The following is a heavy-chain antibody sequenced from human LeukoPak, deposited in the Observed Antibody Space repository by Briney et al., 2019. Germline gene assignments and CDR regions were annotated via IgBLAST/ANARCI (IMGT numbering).Heavy chain of an antibody. Sequence: PGGSLRLSCAASGFTFSIYAMTWVRQAPGKGLEWVSAIGGGDLNTHYADSVKGRFTISRDNSKNTLYLQMNSLRAEDTAIYYCAKGTVTPPADVWGKGTTVTVSS. J-gene: IGHJ6*04. V-gene: IGHV3-23*01. CDR2: IGGGDLNT. D-gene: IGHD4-11*01. CDR3: AKGTVTPPADV. CDR1: GFTFSIYA.